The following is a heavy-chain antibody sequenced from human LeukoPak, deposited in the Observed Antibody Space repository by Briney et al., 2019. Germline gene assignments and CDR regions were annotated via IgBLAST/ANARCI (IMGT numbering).Heavy chain of an antibody. CDR3: AKPRAMTTGVGRYFDL. CDR2: ISGGGENT. D-gene: IGHD1-1*01. V-gene: IGHV3-23*02. Sequence: GGSLRLSCGASGFTFTSYAMSWIRQAPGKGLEWVSAISGGGENTYYGDSVKGRFTISRDNSKNTLYLQMNSLRAEDTATYYCAKPRAMTTGVGRYFDLWGRGTLVTVS. J-gene: IGHJ2*01. CDR1: GFTFTSYA.